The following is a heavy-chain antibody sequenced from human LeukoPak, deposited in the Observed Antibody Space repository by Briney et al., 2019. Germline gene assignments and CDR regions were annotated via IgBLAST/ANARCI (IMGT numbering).Heavy chain of an antibody. J-gene: IGHJ4*02. V-gene: IGHV4-4*07. D-gene: IGHD6-13*01. CDR3: ARILPYSSSWYRDY. Sequence: PSETLSLTCTVSGDSIIGYYWSWIRQPAGKGLECIGHVYTSGSTNYNPSLKSRVTMSVDTSKNQFSLKLTSVTAADTAVYYCARILPYSSSWYRDYWGQGTLVTVSS. CDR1: GDSIIGYY. CDR2: VYTSGST.